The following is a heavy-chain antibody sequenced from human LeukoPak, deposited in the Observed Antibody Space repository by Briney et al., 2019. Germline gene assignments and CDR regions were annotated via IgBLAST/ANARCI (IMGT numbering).Heavy chain of an antibody. CDR3: ARPDSSGWSHAFDV. J-gene: IGHJ3*01. CDR1: GFTFSSYG. V-gene: IGHV3-33*01. Sequence: GRSLRLSCAASGFTFSSYGMHWVRQAPGKGLEWVAVIWYDGSNKYYADSVKGRFTISRDNSKNTLYLQMNSLRAEDTAVYYCARPDSSGWSHAFDVWGQGTMVTVSS. CDR2: IWYDGSNK. D-gene: IGHD6-19*01.